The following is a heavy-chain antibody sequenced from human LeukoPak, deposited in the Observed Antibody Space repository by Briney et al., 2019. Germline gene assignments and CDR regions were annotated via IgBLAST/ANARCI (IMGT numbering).Heavy chain of an antibody. CDR2: IHDSGDYT. CDR1: GFTFSSYT. CDR3: AKRNGYADY. V-gene: IGHV3-23*01. D-gene: IGHD5-18*01. Sequence: GGSLRLSCAASGFTFSSYTMSWVRQAPGKGLDWVSAIHDSGDYTYYADSVKGRFIISRDTSKNTLYLQMNSLRAEDTAVYYCAKRNGYADYWGRGTLVTVSS. J-gene: IGHJ4*02.